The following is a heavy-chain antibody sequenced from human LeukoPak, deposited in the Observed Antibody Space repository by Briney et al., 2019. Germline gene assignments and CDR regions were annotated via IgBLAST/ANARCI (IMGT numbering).Heavy chain of an antibody. CDR1: GYTFTGYY. V-gene: IGHV1-2*06. Sequence: ASVKVSCKTSGYTFTGYYMHWVRQAPGQGLEWMGRINPNSGGTNYAQKFQGRVTMTRDTSITTAYMELSSLRSDDTAVYYCTSWDWNPNYYFDYWGQGTLVTVSS. D-gene: IGHD1-1*01. J-gene: IGHJ4*02. CDR3: TSWDWNPNYYFDY. CDR2: INPNSGGT.